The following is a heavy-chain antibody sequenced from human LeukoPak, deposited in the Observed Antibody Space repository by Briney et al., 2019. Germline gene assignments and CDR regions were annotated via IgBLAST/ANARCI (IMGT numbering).Heavy chain of an antibody. CDR2: IYYSGST. CDR3: ARGEYQLLYGLFDP. Sequence: PSETLSLTCTVSGGSISSYYWSWIRQPPGKGLEGIGYIYYSGSTNYNPSLKSRVTISVDTSKNQFSLKLSSGTAADTAVYYCARGEYQLLYGLFDPWGQGTLVTVSS. J-gene: IGHJ5*02. D-gene: IGHD2-2*02. CDR1: GGSISSYY. V-gene: IGHV4-59*01.